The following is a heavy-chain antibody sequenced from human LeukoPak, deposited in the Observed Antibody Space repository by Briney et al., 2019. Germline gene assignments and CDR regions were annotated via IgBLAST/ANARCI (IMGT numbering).Heavy chain of an antibody. CDR3: ARGPRRYYMDV. Sequence: PSQTLSLTRTVSGGSVSSGSYYWSWIRQPPGKGLEWIGYIYYSGSTNYNPSLKSRVTISVDTSKNQFSLKLSSVTAADTAVYYCARGPRRYYMDVWGKGTTVTVSS. CDR2: IYYSGST. J-gene: IGHJ6*03. CDR1: GGSVSSGSYY. V-gene: IGHV4-61*01.